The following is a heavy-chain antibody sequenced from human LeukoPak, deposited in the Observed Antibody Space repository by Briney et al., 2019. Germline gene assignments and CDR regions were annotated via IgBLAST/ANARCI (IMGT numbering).Heavy chain of an antibody. V-gene: IGHV1-2*02. CDR1: GYTFTGYY. J-gene: IGHJ6*03. Sequence: GASVKVSCKASGYTFTGYYMHWVRQAPGQGLEWMGWINPNSGGTNYAQKFQGRVTMTRDTSISTAYMELSRLRSDDTAVYYCARDRYYYDSSGRPGCYYYYYMDVWGKGTTVTVSS. CDR3: ARDRYYYDSSGRPGCYYYYYMDV. CDR2: INPNSGGT. D-gene: IGHD3-22*01.